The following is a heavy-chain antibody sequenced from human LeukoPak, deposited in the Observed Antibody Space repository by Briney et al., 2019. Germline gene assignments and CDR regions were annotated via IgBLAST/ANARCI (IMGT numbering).Heavy chain of an antibody. CDR3: ARGGTVTTGDY. J-gene: IGHJ4*02. CDR1: GGSISSYY. V-gene: IGHV4-59*01. Sequence: SETLSLTCTVSGGSISSYYWSWIRQPPGKGLEWIGYIYYSGGTNYNPSLKSRVTISVDTSKNQFSLKLSSVTAADTAVYYCARGGTVTTGDYWGQGTLVTVSS. CDR2: IYYSGGT. D-gene: IGHD4-17*01.